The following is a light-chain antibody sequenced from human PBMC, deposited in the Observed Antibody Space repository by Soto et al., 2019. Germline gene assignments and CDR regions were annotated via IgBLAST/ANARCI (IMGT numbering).Light chain of an antibody. CDR2: EVS. V-gene: IGKV2-30*01. CDR3: MQGTHWPLT. Sequence: DVVMTQSPLSLPVTLGQPASISCRSSQSLLYTDGNTYLHWFQQRPGQSPRRLIYEVSNRDSGVPDRFSGSGSGTDFTLKISRVEAEDVGVYYCMQGTHWPLTFGQGTKVEIK. CDR1: QSLLYTDGNTY. J-gene: IGKJ1*01.